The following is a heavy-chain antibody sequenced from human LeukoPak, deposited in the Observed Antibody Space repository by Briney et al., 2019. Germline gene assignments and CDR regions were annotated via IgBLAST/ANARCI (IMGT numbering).Heavy chain of an antibody. CDR2: IYTSGST. J-gene: IGHJ5*02. D-gene: IGHD6-13*01. CDR3: AILRAIAAASFGFDP. V-gene: IGHV4-61*02. CDR1: GGSISSGSYY. Sequence: TPSQTLSLTCTVSGGSISSGSYYWSWIRQPAGKGLEWIGRIYTSGSTNYNPSLKSRVTISVDTPKNQFSLKLSSVTAADTAVYYCAILRAIAAASFGFDPWGQGTLVTVSS.